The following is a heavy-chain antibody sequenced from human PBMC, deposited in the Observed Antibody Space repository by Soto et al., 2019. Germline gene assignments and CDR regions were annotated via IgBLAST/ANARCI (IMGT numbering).Heavy chain of an antibody. CDR2: VSAYNGNT. D-gene: IGHD2-2*01. CDR1: GYTFTSYG. J-gene: IGHJ3*01. CDR3: ARAPSLIVVVPAAIDV. Sequence: QVQLVQSGAEVKKPGASVKVSCKASGYTFTSYGISWVRQAPGTGLVWMGWVSAYNGNTNYAQQLQGRVTMTTDTSTSTAYMKLRSPRSDDTAVYYCARAPSLIVVVPAAIDVWGQGTMVTVSS. V-gene: IGHV1-18*01.